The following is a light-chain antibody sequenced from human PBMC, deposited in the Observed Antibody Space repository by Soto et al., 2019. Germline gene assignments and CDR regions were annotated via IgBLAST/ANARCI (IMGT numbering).Light chain of an antibody. CDR3: QHLNTYPIP. CDR2: AAS. Sequence: IQLTQSPSSLSASVGDRVTISCRASQDISTHLAWFAQKPGRAPQLLIYAASTLHSGVPSRFSGSGSGTDFTLTISSLQPEDFATYYCQHLNTYPIPFGPGTRLEIK. J-gene: IGKJ5*01. V-gene: IGKV1-9*01. CDR1: QDISTH.